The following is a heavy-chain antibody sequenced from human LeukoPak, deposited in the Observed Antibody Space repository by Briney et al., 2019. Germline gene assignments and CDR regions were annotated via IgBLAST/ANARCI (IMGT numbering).Heavy chain of an antibody. CDR1: GYSISSGYY. Sequence: SETLSLTCAVSGYSISSGYYWGWIRQPPGKGLQWIGSIHHSGSTYYSPSLKSRVTISVDTSKNQFSLKLSSVTAADTAVYYCARQGYSSGYIDYWGQGTLVTVSS. CDR3: ARQGYSSGYIDY. D-gene: IGHD6-19*01. CDR2: IHHSGST. J-gene: IGHJ4*02. V-gene: IGHV4-38-2*01.